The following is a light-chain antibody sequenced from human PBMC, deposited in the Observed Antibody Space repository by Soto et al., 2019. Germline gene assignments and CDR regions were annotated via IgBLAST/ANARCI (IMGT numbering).Light chain of an antibody. CDR1: QSVRRY. Sequence: EIVLTQSPATLSLSPGERSTLSCRASQSVRRYLSWYQQKPFQAPRLLIYDASTRATGIPARFSGSGSETDFTLTIKSLPSEDFAIYYCQQYNYWPPITFGQGTRREIK. CDR3: QQYNYWPPIT. V-gene: IGKV3-11*01. J-gene: IGKJ5*01. CDR2: DAS.